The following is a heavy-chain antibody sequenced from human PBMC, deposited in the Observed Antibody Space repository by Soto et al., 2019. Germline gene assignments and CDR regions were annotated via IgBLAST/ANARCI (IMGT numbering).Heavy chain of an antibody. CDR3: ARDRGAAYCSGGSCYSYYYYGMDV. J-gene: IGHJ6*02. V-gene: IGHV1-69*06. CDR1: GGTFSSYA. D-gene: IGHD2-15*01. CDR2: IIPIFGTA. Sequence: QVQQVQSGAEVKKPGSSVKVSCKASGGTFSSYAINWVRQAPGQGFEWMGGIIPIFGTANYAQKIQGRVTITADKSTSTAYMELSSLRSEDTAVYYCARDRGAAYCSGGSCYSYYYYGMDVWGQGTTVTVSS.